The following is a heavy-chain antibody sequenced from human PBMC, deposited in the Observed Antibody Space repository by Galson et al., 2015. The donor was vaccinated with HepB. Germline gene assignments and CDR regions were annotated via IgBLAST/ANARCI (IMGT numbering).Heavy chain of an antibody. D-gene: IGHD2-15*01. CDR1: GFTVSSNY. CDR3: AKDQSYPHTHAFDI. V-gene: IGHV3-53*01. Sequence: LSLSCAASGFTVSSNYMSWVRQAPGKGLEWVSVIYSGGSTYYADSVKGGFTISRDNSKNTLYLQMNSLRAEDTAVYYCAKDQSYPHTHAFDIWGQGTMVTVST. J-gene: IGHJ3*02. CDR2: IYSGGST.